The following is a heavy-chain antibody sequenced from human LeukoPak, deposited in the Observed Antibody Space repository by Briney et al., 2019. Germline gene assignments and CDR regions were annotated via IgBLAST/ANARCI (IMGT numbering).Heavy chain of an antibody. V-gene: IGHV3-48*03. J-gene: IGHJ4*02. CDR3: ARDRGYDSSGYSPYFDY. CDR1: GFTFSSYE. D-gene: IGHD3-22*01. Sequence: GGSLRLSCAASGFTFSSYEMNWVRQAPGKGLEWVSYISSSGGTIYYADSVKGRFTISRDNAKNSLYLQMNSLRAEDTAVYYCARDRGYDSSGYSPYFDYWGQGTLVTVSS. CDR2: ISSSGGTI.